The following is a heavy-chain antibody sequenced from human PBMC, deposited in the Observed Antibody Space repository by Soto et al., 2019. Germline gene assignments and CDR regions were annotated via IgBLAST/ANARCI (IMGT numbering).Heavy chain of an antibody. V-gene: IGHV3-23*01. CDR3: VYRGTPFDY. J-gene: IGHJ4*02. CDR2: ISGSGGST. Sequence: EVQLLESGGGLVQPGGSLRLSCAASGFTFSSYAMSWVRQAPGKGLEWVSGISGSGGSTYYADSVKGRFTISRDYSNNALYLQMEGLRGVDTSVYHCVYRGTPFDYRGQGTLVTVSS. D-gene: IGHD5-12*01. CDR1: GFTFSSYA.